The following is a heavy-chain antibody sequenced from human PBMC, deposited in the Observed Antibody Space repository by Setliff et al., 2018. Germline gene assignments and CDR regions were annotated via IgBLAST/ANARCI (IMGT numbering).Heavy chain of an antibody. D-gene: IGHD3-22*01. CDR2: INPSGGLT. CDR3: ARGYYDSYARYYVVGDY. CDR1: GYTLTNYY. Sequence: AASVKVSCKASGYTLTNYYMHWVRQAPGQGLEWMGIINPSGGLTRYAQKFQGRVTMTRDTSTSTVYMEVISLRSEDTAVYFCARGYYDSYARYYVVGDYWGQGTPVTVSS. V-gene: IGHV1-46*01. J-gene: IGHJ4*02.